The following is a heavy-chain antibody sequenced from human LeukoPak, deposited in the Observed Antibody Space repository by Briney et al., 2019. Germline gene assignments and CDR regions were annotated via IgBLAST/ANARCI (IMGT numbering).Heavy chain of an antibody. V-gene: IGHV3-30*04. Sequence: PGGSLRLSCAASGFTFISYSMHWVHQAPGKGLEWVAVISYDGSNKYYADSVKGRFTISRDNSKNTLYLQMNSLRAEDTAVYYCARDRSGGWGLEDWGQGTLVTVSS. J-gene: IGHJ4*02. CDR2: ISYDGSNK. D-gene: IGHD6-19*01. CDR1: GFTFISYS. CDR3: ARDRSGGWGLED.